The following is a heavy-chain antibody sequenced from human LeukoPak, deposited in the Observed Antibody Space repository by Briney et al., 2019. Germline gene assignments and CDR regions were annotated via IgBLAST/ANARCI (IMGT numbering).Heavy chain of an antibody. D-gene: IGHD5-18*01. CDR1: GFTSDDYA. CDR3: AKDRGYSYGLGVDV. V-gene: IGHV3-9*02. CDR2: ISWNSGSI. J-gene: IGHJ6*04. Sequence: GGSLRLSCAASGFTSDDYAMHWVRQAPGKGLEWVSGISWNSGSIGYADSVKGRFTISRDNAKNSLYLQMNSLRAEDMALYYCAKDRGYSYGLGVDVWGKGTTVTVSS.